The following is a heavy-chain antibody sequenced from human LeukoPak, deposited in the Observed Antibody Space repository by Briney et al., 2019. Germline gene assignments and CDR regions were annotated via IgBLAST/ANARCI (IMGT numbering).Heavy chain of an antibody. D-gene: IGHD5-24*01. V-gene: IGHV1-3*01. J-gene: IGHJ4*02. CDR2: ISPGNGNT. CDR1: GYTFTTYA. CDR3: AIRHGYNDH. Sequence: ASVKVSCKASGYTFTTYAMHWVRQAPGQRLEWMGWISPGNGNTKYSQKFQGRVTITRDTSASTAYMELSSLRSEDTAVYYCAIRHGYNDHWGQGALVTVSS.